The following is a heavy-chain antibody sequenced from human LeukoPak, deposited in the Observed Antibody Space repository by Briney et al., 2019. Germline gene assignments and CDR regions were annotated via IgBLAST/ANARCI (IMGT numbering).Heavy chain of an antibody. CDR2: IYRSGTT. D-gene: IGHD3-10*01. CDR3: ARSALDTSGSYYNPQPFDY. Sequence: SETLSLTCTVSGGSISRHYWTWIRQPAGKGLEWIGRIYRSGTTHYNAPLKSRVTMSVDTSKNQFSLKLSSVTAADTAVYYCARSALDTSGSYYNPQPFDYWGQGTLVTVSS. CDR1: GGSISRHY. J-gene: IGHJ4*02. V-gene: IGHV4-4*07.